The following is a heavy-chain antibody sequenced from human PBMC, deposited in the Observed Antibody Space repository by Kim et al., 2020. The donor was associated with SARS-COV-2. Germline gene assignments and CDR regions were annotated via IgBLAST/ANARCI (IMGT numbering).Heavy chain of an antibody. CDR3: AHRRGSTVISHFDY. Sequence: SPSLKSRLTITKDTSKNQVVLTMTNMDPVDTATYYCAHRRGSTVISHFDYWGQGTLVTVSS. J-gene: IGHJ4*02. V-gene: IGHV2-5*01. D-gene: IGHD3-16*01.